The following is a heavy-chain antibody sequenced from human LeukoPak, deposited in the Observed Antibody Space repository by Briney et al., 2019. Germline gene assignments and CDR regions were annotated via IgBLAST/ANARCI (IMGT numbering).Heavy chain of an antibody. V-gene: IGHV1-8*01. CDR1: GYTFTVYD. D-gene: IGHD3-10*02. J-gene: IGHJ4*02. CDR2: MNPNSGNT. CDR3: ARGNVRSFDY. Sequence: GASVKVSCKTSGYTFTVYDINRVRPAPGKGPEWMGWMNPNSGNTGYAQKFQGRVTMTRNTAITTAYMELSSLTPDDTAVYYCARGNVRSFDYWGQGTLVIASS.